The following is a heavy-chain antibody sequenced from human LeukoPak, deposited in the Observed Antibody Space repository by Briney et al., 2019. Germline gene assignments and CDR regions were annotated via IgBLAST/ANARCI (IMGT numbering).Heavy chain of an antibody. V-gene: IGHV4-34*01. J-gene: IGHJ5*02. CDR3: AGGYCSGGSCYNWFDP. CDR1: GGSFSGYY. D-gene: IGHD2-15*01. CDR2: INHSGST. Sequence: SETLSLTCAVYGGSFSGYYWSWIRQPPGKGLEWIGEINHSGSTNYNPSLKSRVTISVDTSKNQFSLKLSSVTAADTAVYYCAGGYCSGGSCYNWFDPWGQGTLVTVSS.